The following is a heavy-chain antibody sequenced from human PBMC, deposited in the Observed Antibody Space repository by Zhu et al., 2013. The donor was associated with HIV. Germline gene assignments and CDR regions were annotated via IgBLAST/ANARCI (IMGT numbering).Heavy chain of an antibody. J-gene: IGHJ5*02. CDR1: GDTFTSYD. CDR2: MNANSGNT. Sequence: QVHLVQSGTEVKKPGASVKVSCKASGDTFTSYDINWVRQATGQGLEWMGWMNANSGNTGYVQKFQGRVTMTRNTSISTAYMELSSLRSEDTAVYYCARGAAAGTSDDWFDPWGQGTLVTVSS. D-gene: IGHD6-13*01. V-gene: IGHV1-8*01. CDR3: ARGAAAGTSDDWFDP.